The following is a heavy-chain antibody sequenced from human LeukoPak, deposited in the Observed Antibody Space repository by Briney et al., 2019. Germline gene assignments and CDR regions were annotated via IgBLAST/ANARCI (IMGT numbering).Heavy chain of an antibody. D-gene: IGHD5-12*01. V-gene: IGHV1-69*01. CDR3: ARDGRIIVANGGGFDY. CDR1: GFTFSSYA. Sequence: GGSLRLSCAASGFTFSSYAISWVRQAPGQGLEWMGGIIPIFGTANYAQKFQGRVTITADESTSTAYMELSSLRSEDTAVYYCARDGRIIVANGGGFDYWGQGTLVTVSS. CDR2: IIPIFGTA. J-gene: IGHJ4*02.